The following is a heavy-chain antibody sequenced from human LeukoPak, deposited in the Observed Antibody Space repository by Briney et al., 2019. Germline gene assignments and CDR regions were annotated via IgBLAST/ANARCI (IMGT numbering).Heavy chain of an antibody. CDR3: ASRDYSFYGMDV. Sequence: APVEVPRKGSGYTLPPHHFRRVRQGPGQRVEGMGWINPNGGGTKYAQKFQGRVTMTRDTSISTAYMELARLRSDDTAVYYCASRDYSFYGMDVWGQGTTVTVSS. V-gene: IGHV1-2*02. CDR1: GYTLPPHH. D-gene: IGHD2-21*01. J-gene: IGHJ6*02. CDR2: INPNGGGT.